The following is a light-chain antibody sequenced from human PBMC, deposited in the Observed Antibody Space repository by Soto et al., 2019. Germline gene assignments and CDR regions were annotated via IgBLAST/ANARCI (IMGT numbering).Light chain of an antibody. CDR3: QQRNVWPPIT. Sequence: VLTQSQATMSLSPGARATFFCRASQSIHTSLAWYQQKPGQPPRLVVYDSTLRANGVPDRFGGSRSGTEFTLTINNLEPEDFAVYYCQQRNVWPPITFGQGTRLEIK. CDR1: QSIHTS. J-gene: IGKJ5*01. V-gene: IGKV3-11*01. CDR2: DST.